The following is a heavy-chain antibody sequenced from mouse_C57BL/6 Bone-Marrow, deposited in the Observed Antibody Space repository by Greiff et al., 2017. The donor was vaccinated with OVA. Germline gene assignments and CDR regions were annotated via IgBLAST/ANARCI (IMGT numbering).Heavy chain of an antibody. CDR1: GYSITSGYY. CDR2: ISYDGSN. V-gene: IGHV3-6*01. D-gene: IGHD1-1*01. J-gene: IGHJ1*03. Sequence: EVKLQESGPGLVKPSQSLSLTCSVTGYSITSGYYWNWIRQFPGNKLEWMGYISYDGSNNYNPSLKNRISITRDTSKNQFFLKLNSVTTEDTATYYCARGGYYYGSWYFDVWGTGTTVTVSS. CDR3: ARGGYYYGSWYFDV.